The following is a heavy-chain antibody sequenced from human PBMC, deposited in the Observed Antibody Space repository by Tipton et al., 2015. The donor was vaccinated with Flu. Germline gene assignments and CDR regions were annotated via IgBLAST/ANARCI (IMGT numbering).Heavy chain of an antibody. CDR3: ARGSGSGTEMIFDF. D-gene: IGHD3-10*01. CDR1: GDSMNSSY. CDR2: MYASGST. J-gene: IGHJ4*02. Sequence: TLSLTCTVSGDSMNSSYWSWIRQPAGKGLEWIGRMYASGSTKYNPSLKSRVTMSVDTSKNQLSLKLTSVTAADTAVYYCARGSGSGTEMIFDFWGQGTLVTVSS. V-gene: IGHV4-4*07.